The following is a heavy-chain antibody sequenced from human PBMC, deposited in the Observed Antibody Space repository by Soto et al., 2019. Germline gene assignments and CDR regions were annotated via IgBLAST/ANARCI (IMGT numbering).Heavy chain of an antibody. V-gene: IGHV4-34*01. CDR3: ASGFRPAARLGN. CDR1: GGSFSGYY. Sequence: SETLSLTCAVYGGSFSGYYWSWIRQPPGKGLEWIGEINHSGSTNYNPSLKSRVTISVDTSKNQFSLKLSSVTAADTAVYYCASGFRPAARLGNWGQGTLVTVSS. CDR2: INHSGST. D-gene: IGHD2-2*01. J-gene: IGHJ4*02.